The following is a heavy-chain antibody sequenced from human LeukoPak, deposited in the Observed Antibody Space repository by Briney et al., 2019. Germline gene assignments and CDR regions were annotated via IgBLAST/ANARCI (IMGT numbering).Heavy chain of an antibody. CDR3: AREPHYYDSSGLDY. V-gene: IGHV1-18*01. Sequence: ASVKVSCKASGYTFTSYGISWVRQAPGQGLEWMGWISAYNGNTNYAQKLQGRVTMTTDTSTSTAYMELRSLRSDDTAVYYCAREPHYYDSSGLDYWGQGTLATVSS. J-gene: IGHJ4*02. CDR1: GYTFTSYG. D-gene: IGHD3-22*01. CDR2: ISAYNGNT.